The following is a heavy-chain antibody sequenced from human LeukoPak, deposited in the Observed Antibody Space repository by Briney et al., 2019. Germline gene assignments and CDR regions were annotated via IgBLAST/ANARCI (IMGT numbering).Heavy chain of an antibody. J-gene: IGHJ6*02. V-gene: IGHV3-21*01. CDR3: AREAYSSTSGYYYGLDV. Sequence: NSGGSLRLSCAASGFTFSSHSMTWVRQAPGKVLEWVSSIIATSTYIHYADSVKGRFTISRDNAKNSMYLQMNPSRAEDTAVYSCAREAYSSTSGYYYGLDVWGQGTTVTVSS. CDR1: GFTFSSHS. D-gene: IGHD6-13*01. CDR2: IIATSTYI.